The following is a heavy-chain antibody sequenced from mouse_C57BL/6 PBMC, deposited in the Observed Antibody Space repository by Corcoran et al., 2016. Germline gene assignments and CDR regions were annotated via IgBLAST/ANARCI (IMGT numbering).Heavy chain of an antibody. Sequence: QVQLKQSGAELVRPGASVKLSCKASGYTFTDYSINWVKQRPGQGLEWIARIYPGSGNTYYNEKFKGKATLTAEKSSSTAYMQLSSLTSEDSAVYFCARSYYDWGWFAYWGQGTLVTVSA. CDR3: ARSYYDWGWFAY. CDR2: IYPGSGNT. D-gene: IGHD2-4*01. V-gene: IGHV1-76*01. J-gene: IGHJ3*01. CDR1: GYTFTDYS.